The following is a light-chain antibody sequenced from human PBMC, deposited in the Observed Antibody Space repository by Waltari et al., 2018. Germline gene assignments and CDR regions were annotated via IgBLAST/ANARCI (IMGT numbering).Light chain of an antibody. CDR3: QQYNTWPPST. CDR2: GAS. Sequence: EIVMTQSPAALSVSPGERATLSCRASQSVSSNLSWYQHKPGQPPRLLISGASTRGTGVPARFSGSRSGTEFTLTISSLQSEDSAIYYCQQYNTWPPSTFGQGTKLEIK. J-gene: IGKJ2*02. CDR1: QSVSSN. V-gene: IGKV3-15*01.